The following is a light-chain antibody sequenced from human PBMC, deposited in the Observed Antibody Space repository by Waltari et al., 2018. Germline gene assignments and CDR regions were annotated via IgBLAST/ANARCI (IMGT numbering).Light chain of an antibody. J-gene: IGLJ7*01. Sequence: QSALTQPPSASGSPGQSITISCTGTSSDVGGYDYVSWYQQHPGKAPKLMIYEVSKRPSGVPDRFSGSKSGNMASLTVSGLQAEDEADYYCSSYAGSNNAVFGGGTHLTVL. V-gene: IGLV2-8*01. CDR2: EVS. CDR1: SSDVGGYDY. CDR3: SSYAGSNNAV.